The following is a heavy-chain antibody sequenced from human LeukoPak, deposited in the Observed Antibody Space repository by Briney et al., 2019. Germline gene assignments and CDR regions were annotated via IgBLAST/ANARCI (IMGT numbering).Heavy chain of an antibody. CDR1: GYTFTKSA. Sequence: GASVKVSCKASGYTFTKSAMNWVRQAPGQGLEWMGGIIPIFGTANYAQKFQGRVTITADESTSTAYMELSSLRSEDTAVYYCARAETAYYGSGSYYKSAPYYYYGMGVWGQGTTVTVSS. CDR2: IIPIFGTA. D-gene: IGHD3-10*01. CDR3: ARAETAYYGSGSYYKSAPYYYYGMGV. J-gene: IGHJ6*02. V-gene: IGHV1-69*13.